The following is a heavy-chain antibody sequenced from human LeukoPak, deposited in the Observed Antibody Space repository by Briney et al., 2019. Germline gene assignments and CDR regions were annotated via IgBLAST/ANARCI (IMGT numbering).Heavy chain of an antibody. J-gene: IGHJ4*02. D-gene: IGHD6-13*01. CDR2: FDPEDGET. CDR3: ARVPTSSSWSDYFDY. Sequence: ASVKVSCKVSGYTLTELSMHWVRQAPGKGLEWMGGFDPEDGETIYAQKLQGRVTMTTDTSASTAYMELRSLRSDDTAVYYCARVPTSSSWSDYFDYWGQGTLVTVSS. V-gene: IGHV1-24*01. CDR1: GYTLTELS.